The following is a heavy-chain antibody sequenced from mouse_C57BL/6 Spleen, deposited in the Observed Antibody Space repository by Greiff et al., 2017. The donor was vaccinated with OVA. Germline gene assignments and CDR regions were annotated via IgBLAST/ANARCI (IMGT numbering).Heavy chain of an antibody. CDR2: IYPGDGDT. V-gene: IGHV1-80*01. D-gene: IGHD3-2*02. Sequence: QVQLQQSGAGLVKPGASVKISCKASGFAFSHYWMNWVQQRPGKGLEWVGQIYPGDGDTNYNGKFKGKARLTADKSDRPAYMQLSSLTAEDSAVYFCARSDSAGYGDYCDYWGKGTTRTVSA. CDR1: GFAFSHYW. J-gene: IGHJ2*01. CDR3: ARSDSAGYGDYCDY.